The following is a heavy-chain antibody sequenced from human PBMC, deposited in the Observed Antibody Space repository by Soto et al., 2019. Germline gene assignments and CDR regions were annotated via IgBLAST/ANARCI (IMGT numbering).Heavy chain of an antibody. CDR2: INPNSGGT. V-gene: IGHV1-2*04. D-gene: IGHD3-22*01. CDR1: GYTFTGYY. J-gene: IGHJ3*02. Sequence: ASVKVSCKASGYTFTGYYMHWVRQAPGQGLEWMGWINPNSGGTNYAQKFQGWVTMTRDTSISTAYMELSRLRSDDTAVYYCARQTMIGGDAFDIWGQGTMVTVSS. CDR3: ARQTMIGGDAFDI.